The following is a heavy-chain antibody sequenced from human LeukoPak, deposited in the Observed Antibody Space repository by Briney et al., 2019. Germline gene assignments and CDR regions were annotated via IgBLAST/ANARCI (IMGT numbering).Heavy chain of an antibody. D-gene: IGHD1-7*01. J-gene: IGHJ4*02. CDR2: ISSSGSTI. V-gene: IGHV3-48*03. CDR3: ARRGGLELRWGFDY. CDR1: GFTFSSYE. Sequence: GGSLRLSCAASGFTFSSYEMNWVRQAPGKGLEWVSYISSSGSTIYYADSVKGRFTISRDNAKNSLYLQMNSLRAEDTAVYYCARRGGLELRWGFDYWGQGTLVTVSS.